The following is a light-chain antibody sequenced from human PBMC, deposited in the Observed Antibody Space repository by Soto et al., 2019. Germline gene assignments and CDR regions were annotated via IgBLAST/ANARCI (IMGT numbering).Light chain of an antibody. CDR3: QVWDSSSDVV. J-gene: IGLJ2*01. Sequence: SYELTQPPSVSVAPGQTARITCGGNNIGSKSVHWYQQKPGQAPVLVVYDDSDRPSGSPERFSGSNSGNTATLTIRRVEAGDEADYYCQVWDSSSDVVFGGGNKLTVL. CDR1: NIGSKS. V-gene: IGLV3-21*02. CDR2: DDS.